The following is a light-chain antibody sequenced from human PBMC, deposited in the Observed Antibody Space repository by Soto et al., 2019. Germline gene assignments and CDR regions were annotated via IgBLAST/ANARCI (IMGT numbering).Light chain of an antibody. CDR2: AAS. CDR1: QGIRND. CDR3: LQDYNYPRT. J-gene: IGKJ1*01. V-gene: IGKV1-6*01. Sequence: AIQMTQSPSSLSASVGDRVTITCRASQGIRNDLGWYQQKPGKAPNLLIYAASSLQSGVPSSFSGSGSGTDFTLTISSLQPEDFATYYCLQDYNYPRTFGQGTKVEIK.